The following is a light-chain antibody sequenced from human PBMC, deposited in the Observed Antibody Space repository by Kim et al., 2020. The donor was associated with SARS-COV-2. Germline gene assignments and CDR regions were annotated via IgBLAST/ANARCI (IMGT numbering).Light chain of an antibody. Sequence: SVGDRVTITCQASHDIRNDLSWYQLKPVKAPKFLIHDASSLEAGVPSRFSVSGSGTDFTFTISSLQPEDIATYYCQQFDRLPYTFGQGTEL. CDR3: QQFDRLPYT. J-gene: IGKJ2*01. V-gene: IGKV1-33*01. CDR2: DAS. CDR1: HDIRND.